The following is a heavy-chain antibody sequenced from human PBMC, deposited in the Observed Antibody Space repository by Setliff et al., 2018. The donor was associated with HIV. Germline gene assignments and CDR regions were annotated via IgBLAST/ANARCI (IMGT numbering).Heavy chain of an antibody. CDR2: IYTSGST. J-gene: IGHJ4*02. CDR3: ARGRAAPFDY. V-gene: IGHV4-4*08. D-gene: IGHD6-13*01. CDR1: GGSISSYY. Sequence: SETLSLTCTVSGGSISSYYWSWIRQPPGKGLEWIGYIYTSGSTSYNPSLKSRFTISMDTSKNQFSLNLSSVTAAYTAVYYCARGRAAPFDYWGQGTLVTVSS.